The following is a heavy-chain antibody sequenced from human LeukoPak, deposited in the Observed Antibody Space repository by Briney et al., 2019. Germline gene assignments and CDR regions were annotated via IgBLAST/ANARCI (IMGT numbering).Heavy chain of an antibody. V-gene: IGHV3-53*04. J-gene: IGHJ6*02. Sequence: GGSLRLSCAASGFTVSSNYMSWVRQAPGKGLEWVSVIYSGGSTHYADSVKGRFTISRHNSKNTLYLQMNSLRAEDTAVYYCARAFSGSHHYYGMDVWGQGTTVTVSS. CDR1: GFTVSSNY. CDR3: ARAFSGSHHYYGMDV. CDR2: IYSGGST. D-gene: IGHD3-10*01.